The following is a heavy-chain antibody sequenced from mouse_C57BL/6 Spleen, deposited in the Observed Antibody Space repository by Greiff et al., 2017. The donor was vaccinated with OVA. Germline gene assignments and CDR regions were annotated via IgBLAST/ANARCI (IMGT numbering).Heavy chain of an antibody. CDR1: GFTFSSYG. V-gene: IGHV5-6*02. Sequence: DVKLVESGGDLVKPGGSLKLSCAASGFTFSSYGMSWVRQTPDKRLEWVATISSGGSYTYYPDSVKGRFTISRDNAKNTLYLQMSSLKSEDTAMYYCARHGWDRDWFAYWGQGTLVTVSA. CDR3: ARHGWDRDWFAY. D-gene: IGHD3-3*01. J-gene: IGHJ3*01. CDR2: ISSGGSYT.